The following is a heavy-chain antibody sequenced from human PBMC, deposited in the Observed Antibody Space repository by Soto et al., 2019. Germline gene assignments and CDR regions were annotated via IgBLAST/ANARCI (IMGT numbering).Heavy chain of an antibody. CDR3: ARDRVHYDILTGYYMGQAASDY. Sequence: GGSLRLSCAASGFTVSSNYMSWVRQAPGKGLEWVSVIYSGGSTHYADSVKGRFTISRDNSKNTLYLQMNSLRAEDTAVYYCARDRVHYDILTGYYMGQAASDYWGQGTLVTVSS. CDR1: GFTVSSNY. D-gene: IGHD3-9*01. V-gene: IGHV3-66*01. J-gene: IGHJ4*02. CDR2: IYSGGST.